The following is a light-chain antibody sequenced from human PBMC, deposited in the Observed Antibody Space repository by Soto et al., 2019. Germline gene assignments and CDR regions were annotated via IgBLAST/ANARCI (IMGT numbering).Light chain of an antibody. V-gene: IGLV1-47*01. CDR3: AAWDDSLHNFV. J-gene: IGLJ1*01. CDR1: SSNIGNYY. Sequence: QSALTQSPSASGTPGQRVTSSCSGSSSNIGNYYVYWYRQLPGTAPKLLIYRDSQRPSGVPDRFSGSKSGTSASLAISGLRSKDEADYYCAAWDDSLHNFVFGTGTKVTVL. CDR2: RDS.